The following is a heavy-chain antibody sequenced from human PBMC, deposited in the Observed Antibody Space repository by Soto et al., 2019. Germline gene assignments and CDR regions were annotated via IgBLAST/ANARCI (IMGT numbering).Heavy chain of an antibody. Sequence: SETLSLTCTVSGGSISSISYYWGWIRQPPGKGLEWIGSIYYSGSTYYNPSLKSRVTISVDTSKNQFSLKLSSVTAADTAVYYCARRAPHYDFWSGYYSAHVEDWGKGTTVTV. J-gene: IGHJ6*03. V-gene: IGHV4-39*01. CDR2: IYYSGST. CDR3: ARRAPHYDFWSGYYSAHVED. CDR1: GGSISSISYY. D-gene: IGHD3-3*01.